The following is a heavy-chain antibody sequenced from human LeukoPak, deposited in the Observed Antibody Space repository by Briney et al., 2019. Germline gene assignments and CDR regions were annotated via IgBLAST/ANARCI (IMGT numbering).Heavy chain of an antibody. J-gene: IGHJ4*02. D-gene: IGHD4-17*01. Sequence: PGGSLRLSCAASGFTFSSYGMNWVRQAPGKGLEWVSSISSSSSYIYYADSVKGRFTISRDNAKNSLYLQMNSLRAEDTAVYYCARSSDYGDFKSPPGYWGQGTLVTVSS. V-gene: IGHV3-21*01. CDR2: ISSSSSYI. CDR3: ARSSDYGDFKSPPGY. CDR1: GFTFSSYG.